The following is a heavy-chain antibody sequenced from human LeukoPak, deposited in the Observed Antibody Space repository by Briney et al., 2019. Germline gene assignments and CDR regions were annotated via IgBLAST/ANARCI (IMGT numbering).Heavy chain of an antibody. V-gene: IGHV4-59*01. CDR3: ARGPCDSSGYYYFYFDY. CDR2: IYYSGST. Sequence: PSETLSLTCTVSGGSISSYYWSWIRQPPGKGLEWIGYIYYSGSTNYNPSLKSRVTISVDTSKNQFSLKLSSVTAADTAVYYCARGPCDSSGYYYFYFDYWGQGTLVTVSS. D-gene: IGHD3-22*01. CDR1: GGSISSYY. J-gene: IGHJ4*02.